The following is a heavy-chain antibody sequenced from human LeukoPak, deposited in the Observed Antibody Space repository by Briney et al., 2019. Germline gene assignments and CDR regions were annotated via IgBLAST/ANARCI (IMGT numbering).Heavy chain of an antibody. CDR2: IYYSGST. CDR3: ASIQWLADYYYYYMDV. CDR1: GGSISSSSYY. J-gene: IGHJ6*03. V-gene: IGHV4-39*01. Sequence: SETLSLTCTVSGGSISSSSYYWGWIRQPPGKGLEWIGSIYYSGSTYYNPSLKSRVTISVDTSKNQFSLKLSSVTAADTAVYYCASIQWLADYYYYYMDVWGKGTTVTVSS. D-gene: IGHD6-19*01.